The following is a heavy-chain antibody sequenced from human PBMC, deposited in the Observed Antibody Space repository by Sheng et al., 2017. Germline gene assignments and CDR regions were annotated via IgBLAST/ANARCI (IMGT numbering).Heavy chain of an antibody. D-gene: IGHD6-13*01. V-gene: IGHV4-34*01. Sequence: QVQLQQWGAGLLKPLETLSLTCAVYGGSFSGYYWSWIRQPPGKGLEWIGEINHSGSTNYNPSLKSRVTISVDTSKNQFSLKLSSVTAADTAVYYCASSSWRIYYYYGMDVWGQGTTVTVSS. CDR3: ASSSWRIYYYYGMDV. CDR2: INHSGST. J-gene: IGHJ6*02. CDR1: GGSFSGYY.